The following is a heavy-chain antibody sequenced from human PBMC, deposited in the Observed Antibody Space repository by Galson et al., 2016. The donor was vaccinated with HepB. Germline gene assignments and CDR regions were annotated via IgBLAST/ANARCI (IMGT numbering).Heavy chain of an antibody. CDR2: ISGSGGST. CDR1: GFTFSSYA. D-gene: IGHD6-13*01. Sequence: SLRLSCAASGFTFSSYAMSWVRQAPGKGLEWVSAISGSGGSTYYADSVKGRFTISRDNSKNTLFLQRNSLRAEDTAVFYCAKGSYSSSWYCYFDYWGQGTLVTVSS. V-gene: IGHV3-23*01. CDR3: AKGSYSSSWYCYFDY. J-gene: IGHJ4*02.